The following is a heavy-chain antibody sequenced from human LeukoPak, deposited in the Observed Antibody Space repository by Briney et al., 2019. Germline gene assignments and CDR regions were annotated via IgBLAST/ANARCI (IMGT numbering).Heavy chain of an antibody. J-gene: IGHJ4*02. D-gene: IGHD3-10*01. CDR2: ISWNSGSI. CDR3: AKDPTMVRGEPYYFDY. Sequence: GRSLRLSCAASGFTFDDYAMHWVRQAPGKGLEWVSGISWNSGSIGYADSVKGRFTISRDNAKNSLYLQMNSLRAEDTALYYCAKDPTMVRGEPYYFDYWGQGTLVTVSS. CDR1: GFTFDDYA. V-gene: IGHV3-9*01.